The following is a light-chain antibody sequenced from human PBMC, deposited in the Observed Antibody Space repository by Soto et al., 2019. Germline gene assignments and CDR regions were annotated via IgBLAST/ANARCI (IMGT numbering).Light chain of an antibody. J-gene: IGLJ1*01. V-gene: IGLV2-14*01. CDR2: DVS. CDR3: SSYTSISTSHV. CDR1: SSDVGGYNY. Sequence: QSALTQPASVSGSPGQSITISCTGTSSDVGGYNYVSWFQQHPGKGPKLMIYDVSNRPSGVSNRFSGSKSGNTASLTISGLQAEDEADYYCSSYTSISTSHVFGTGTKVTVL.